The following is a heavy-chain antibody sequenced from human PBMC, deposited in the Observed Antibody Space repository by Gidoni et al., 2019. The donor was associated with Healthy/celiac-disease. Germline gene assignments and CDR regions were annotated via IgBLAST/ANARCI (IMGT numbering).Heavy chain of an antibody. Sequence: QVQLVESGGGVVQPGRSLRLSCAASGFTFLSYAMHWVRQAPGKGLEWVAVISYDGSNKYYADSVKGRFTISRDNSKNTLYLQMNSLRAEDTAVYYCARGLSGTGYYDTYFDYWGQGTLVTVSS. CDR3: ARGLSGTGYYDTYFDY. CDR1: GFTFLSYA. D-gene: IGHD3-22*01. CDR2: ISYDGSNK. J-gene: IGHJ4*02. V-gene: IGHV3-30-3*01.